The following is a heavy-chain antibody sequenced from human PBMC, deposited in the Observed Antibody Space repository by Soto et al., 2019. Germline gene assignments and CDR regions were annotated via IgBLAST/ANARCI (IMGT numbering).Heavy chain of an antibody. CDR1: GGSLSGYY. CDR3: ARHHVRGRTIAGAAEF. Sequence: SETLSLTCAVYGGSLSGYYWSWIRQPPGKALEWIGEINHDGNTNYNPSYKSRVAISVDTSKNQLFLSLTSVTAADTAMYFCARHHVRGRTIAGAAEFWGQGTLVTVSS. CDR2: INHDGNT. V-gene: IGHV4-34*01. D-gene: IGHD1-26*01. J-gene: IGHJ4*02.